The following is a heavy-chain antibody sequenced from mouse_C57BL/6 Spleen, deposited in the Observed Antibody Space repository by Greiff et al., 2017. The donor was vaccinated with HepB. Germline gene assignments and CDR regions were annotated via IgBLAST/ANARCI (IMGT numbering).Heavy chain of an antibody. CDR1: GYTFTSYW. CDR3: ASYYGSSYGGFAY. D-gene: IGHD1-1*01. J-gene: IGHJ3*01. V-gene: IGHV1-64*01. Sequence: QVQLQQSGAELVKPGASVKLSCKASGYTFTSYWMHWVKQRPGQGLEWIGMIHPNSGSTNYNEKFKSKATLTVDKSSSTAYMQLSSLTSEDSAVYYCASYYGSSYGGFAYWGQGTLVTVSA. CDR2: IHPNSGST.